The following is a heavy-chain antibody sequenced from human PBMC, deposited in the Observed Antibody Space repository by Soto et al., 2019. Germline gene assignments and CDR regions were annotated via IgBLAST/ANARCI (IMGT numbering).Heavy chain of an antibody. Sequence: KQSQTLSLTCAISGDSVSSNSAAWNWIRQSPSRGLEWLGRTYYRSKWYNDYAVSVKSRITINPDTSKNQFSLQLNSVTPEDTAVYYCARTPVSDDGSGLTFDYWGQGTLVTVSS. D-gene: IGHD6-19*01. V-gene: IGHV6-1*01. J-gene: IGHJ4*02. CDR2: TYYRSKWYN. CDR3: ARTPVSDDGSGLTFDY. CDR1: GDSVSSNSAA.